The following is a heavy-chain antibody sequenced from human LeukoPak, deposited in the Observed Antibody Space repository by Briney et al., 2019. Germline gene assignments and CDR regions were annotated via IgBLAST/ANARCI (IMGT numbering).Heavy chain of an antibody. CDR1: GFTFSSYG. CDR2: IWYDGSNK. J-gene: IGHJ4*02. Sequence: GGSLRLSCAASGFTFSSYGMHWVRQAPGKGLEWVAVIWYDGSNKCYADSVKGRFTISRDNSKNTLYLQMNSLRAGDTAVYYCAKGTAAGHLFDYWGQGTLVTVSS. CDR3: AKGTAAGHLFDY. D-gene: IGHD6-13*01. V-gene: IGHV3-33*06.